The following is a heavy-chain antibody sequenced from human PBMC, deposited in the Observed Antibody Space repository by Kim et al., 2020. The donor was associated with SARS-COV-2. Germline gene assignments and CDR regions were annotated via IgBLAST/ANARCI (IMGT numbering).Heavy chain of an antibody. CDR1: GGSISSYY. CDR2: IYYSGST. D-gene: IGHD2-15*01. J-gene: IGHJ3*02. Sequence: SETLSLTCTVSGGSISSYYWSWIRQPPGKGLEWIGYIYYSGSTNYNPSLKSRVTISVDTSKNQFSLKLSSVTAADTAVYYCAREDTGLGYCSGGSCYTDAFDIWGQGTMVTVSS. V-gene: IGHV4-59*01. CDR3: AREDTGLGYCSGGSCYTDAFDI.